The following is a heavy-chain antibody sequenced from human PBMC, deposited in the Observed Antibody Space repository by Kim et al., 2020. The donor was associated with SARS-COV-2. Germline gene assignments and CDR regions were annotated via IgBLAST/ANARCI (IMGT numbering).Heavy chain of an antibody. J-gene: IGHJ4*02. V-gene: IGHV4-59*04. Sequence: SETLSLTCIVSGVSISTFFCSWTRQRPGPGQEWNGNMSHFGRGYYSSTLHSRVTMSVATSKNQFSLILRSVTAAATAVSYCAWSPSGGSSTSFVFWGQGT. CDR3: AWSPSGGSSTSFVF. CDR2: MSHFGRG. D-gene: IGHD2-2*01. CDR1: GVSISTFF.